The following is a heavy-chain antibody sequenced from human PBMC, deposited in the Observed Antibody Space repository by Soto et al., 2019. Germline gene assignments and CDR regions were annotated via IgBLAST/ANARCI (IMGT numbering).Heavy chain of an antibody. J-gene: IGHJ5*02. CDR2: IFYSGNT. CDR1: GGSISGSSDY. Sequence: SEPLSLTCPVSGGSISGSSDYWCWILQRRGKGLEWIGSIFYSGNTYYNPSLKSRVTISVDTSKNQFSLKLSSVTAADTSVHYCASDSSYYYDSSAYYSNWFDPWGQGMLVTVSS. D-gene: IGHD3-22*01. V-gene: IGHV4-39*01. CDR3: ASDSSYYYDSSAYYSNWFDP.